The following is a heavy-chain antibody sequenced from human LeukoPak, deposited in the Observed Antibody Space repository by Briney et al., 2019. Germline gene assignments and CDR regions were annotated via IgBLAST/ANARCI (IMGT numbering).Heavy chain of an antibody. CDR1: GFTLSSYA. CDR3: AKSFIAAIYGMDV. Sequence: QSGGSLRLSCAASGFTLSSYAMSWVRQAPGKGLEWVSAISGSGGSTYYADSVKGRFTISRDNSKNTLYLQMNSLRAEDTAVYYCAKSFIAAIYGMDVWGQGTTVTVSS. D-gene: IGHD6-13*01. J-gene: IGHJ6*02. V-gene: IGHV3-23*01. CDR2: ISGSGGST.